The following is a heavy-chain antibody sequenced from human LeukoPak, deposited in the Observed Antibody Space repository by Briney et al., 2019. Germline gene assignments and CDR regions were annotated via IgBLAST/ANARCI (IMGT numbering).Heavy chain of an antibody. J-gene: IGHJ4*02. CDR3: ARDNEGSSGYSFDY. CDR1: GGSISSYY. D-gene: IGHD3-22*01. CDR2: IYTSGST. V-gene: IGHV4-4*07. Sequence: PSETLSLTCTVSGGSISSYYWSWIRQPAGKGLEWIGRIYTSGSTNYNPSLKSRVTISVDTSKNQFSLKLSSVTAADTAVYYCARDNEGSSGYSFDYWGQGTLVTVSS.